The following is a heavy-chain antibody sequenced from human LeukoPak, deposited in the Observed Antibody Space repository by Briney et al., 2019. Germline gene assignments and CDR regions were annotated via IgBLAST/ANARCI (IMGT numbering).Heavy chain of an antibody. V-gene: IGHV4-34*01. J-gene: IGHJ6*03. CDR2: INHSGST. CDR3: ARGGPPGYYYDYYMDV. CDR1: GGSFSGYY. Sequence: PSETLSLTCAAYGGSFSGYYWSWIRQPPGKGLEWIGEINHSGSTNYNPSLKSRVTISVDTSKNQFSLKMSSVTAADTAVYFCARGGPPGYYYDYYMDVWGKGTTVTISS.